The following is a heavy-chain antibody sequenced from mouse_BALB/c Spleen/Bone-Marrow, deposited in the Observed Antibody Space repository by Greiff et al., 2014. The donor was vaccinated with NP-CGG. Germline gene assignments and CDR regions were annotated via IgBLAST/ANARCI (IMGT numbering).Heavy chain of an antibody. D-gene: IGHD1-1*01. Sequence: LKQSGSELVRPGTSVKLSCKASGYTFTSFWMHWVKQRPGQGLEWIGNIYPFSGSSNYDEKFKSKATLTVDTSSSTAYMQLISLTSEDSAVHYCTRSPITTVVAETMDCWGQGTSVTVSS. CDR1: GYTFTSFW. V-gene: IGHV1S22*01. CDR2: IYPFSGSS. CDR3: TRSPITTVVAETMDC. J-gene: IGHJ4*01.